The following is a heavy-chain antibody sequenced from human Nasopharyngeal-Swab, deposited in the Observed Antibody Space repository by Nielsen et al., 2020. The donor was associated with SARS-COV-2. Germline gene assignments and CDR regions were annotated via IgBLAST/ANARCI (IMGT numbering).Heavy chain of an antibody. Sequence: ASVKVSCKASGYTFTSYGISWVRQATGQGLEWMGWISSNNGNTNSAQKLQGRVTMTTDTSTSTAYLGLRCLSSDDTALYYCAKDRSYGSCVYLPFDYWGQGTLVTVSS. CDR2: ISSNNGNT. CDR3: AKDRSYGSCVYLPFDY. J-gene: IGHJ4*02. D-gene: IGHD3-22*01. CDR1: GYTFTSYG. V-gene: IGHV1-18*01.